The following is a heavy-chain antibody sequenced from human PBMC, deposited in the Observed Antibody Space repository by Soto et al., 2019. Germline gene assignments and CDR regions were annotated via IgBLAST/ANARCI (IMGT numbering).Heavy chain of an antibody. D-gene: IGHD6-19*01. Sequence: ASVKVSCKASGGTFSSYAISWVRQAPGQGLEWMGGIIPIFGTANYAQKFQGRVTITADESTSTAYMELSSLRSEDTAVYYCARERRGASSGLYDGRKTYYYYGMDVWGQGTTVTVSS. CDR1: GGTFSSYA. J-gene: IGHJ6*02. V-gene: IGHV1-69*13. CDR2: IIPIFGTA. CDR3: ARERRGASSGLYDGRKTYYYYGMDV.